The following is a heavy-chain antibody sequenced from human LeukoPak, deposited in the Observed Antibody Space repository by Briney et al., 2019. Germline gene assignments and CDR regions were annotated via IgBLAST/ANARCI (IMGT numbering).Heavy chain of an antibody. CDR3: ARSEMYYYDSSGYYPKYFQH. D-gene: IGHD3-22*01. V-gene: IGHV4-59*01. CDR1: GGSISSYY. CDR2: IYYSGST. J-gene: IGHJ1*01. Sequence: KPSETLSLTCTVSGGSISSYYWSWIRQPPGKGLEWIGYIYYSGSTNNSPSLKSRVTISVDTSKNQFSLKLSSVTAADTAVYYCARSEMYYYDSSGYYPKYFQHWGQGTLVTVSS.